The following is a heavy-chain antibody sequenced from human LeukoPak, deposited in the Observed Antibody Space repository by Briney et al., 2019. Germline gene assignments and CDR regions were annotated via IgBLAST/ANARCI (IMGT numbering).Heavy chain of an antibody. J-gene: IGHJ4*02. D-gene: IGHD3-22*01. CDR3: ARRGYYESSGYYFGNY. CDR2: IYPGDSDT. CDR1: GYSFTSYW. V-gene: IGHV5-51*01. Sequence: GESLKISCKGSGYSFTSYWIGWVRQMPGKGLEWMGIIYPGDSDTRYSPSFQGQVTISADKSISTAYLQWSSLKASDTAMYYCARRGYYESSGYYFGNYWGQGTLVTVSS.